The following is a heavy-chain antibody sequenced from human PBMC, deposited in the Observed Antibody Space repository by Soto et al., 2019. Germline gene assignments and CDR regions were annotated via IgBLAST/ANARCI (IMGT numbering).Heavy chain of an antibody. D-gene: IGHD1-26*01. J-gene: IGHJ4*02. CDR1: GCSIYTGGFY. CDR3: ATSLVTSRARVDY. V-gene: IGHV4-31*02. Sequence: SETVSLTXTVSGCSIYTGGFYWIWIRQLPGKGLEWPGYIYYTESTQYTPSLKSRLSISTDTSDNQFSLRLSSVTAADTALYYCATSLVTSRARVDYWGQGTPVTVSS. CDR2: IYYTEST.